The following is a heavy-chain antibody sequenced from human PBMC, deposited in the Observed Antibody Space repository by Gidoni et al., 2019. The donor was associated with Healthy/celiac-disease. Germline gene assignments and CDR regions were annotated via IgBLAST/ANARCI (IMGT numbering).Heavy chain of an antibody. D-gene: IGHD1-26*01. J-gene: IGHJ4*02. V-gene: IGHV5-51*01. CDR2: IYPGDSDT. CDR1: GDSFTSHW. CDR3: AAVGSGSSPLDY. Sequence: EGQLVQSGAEVKKPGESLKTSRKGSGDSFTSHWIGWVRQMPGTGLDWMGIIYPGDSDTRYSPSFPGQVTIAADKSISTAYLQWSGLNASDTAMYYCAAVGSGSSPLDYWGQGTLVTVSS.